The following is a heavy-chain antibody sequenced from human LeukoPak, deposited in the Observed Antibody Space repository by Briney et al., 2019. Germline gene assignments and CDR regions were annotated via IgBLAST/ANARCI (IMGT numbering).Heavy chain of an antibody. V-gene: IGHV3-74*01. CDR2: INSDGINT. J-gene: IGHJ4*02. CDR1: GFTFSNYW. CDR3: ARGNVKRYSYFDY. D-gene: IGHD5-18*01. Sequence: QPGGSLRLSCAASGFTFSNYWMHWVRQAPGKGLVWVSRINSDGINTSYADSVKGRFTISRDNAKNTLYLQMNSLRAEDTAVYYCARGNVKRYSYFDYWGQGTLVTVSS.